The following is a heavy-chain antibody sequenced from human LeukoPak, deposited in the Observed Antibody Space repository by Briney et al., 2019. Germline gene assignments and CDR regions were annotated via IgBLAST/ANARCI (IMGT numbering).Heavy chain of an antibody. D-gene: IGHD3-22*01. V-gene: IGHV3-30-3*01. CDR2: ISYDGSNK. CDR3: ARDRNMYYYDSSGQSNWFDP. J-gene: IGHJ5*02. CDR1: GFTFSSYA. Sequence: GRSLRLSGAASGFTFSSYAMHWVRQAPGKGLEWVAVISYDGSNKYYADSVKGRFTISRDNSKNTLYLQMNSLRAEDTAVYYCARDRNMYYYDSSGQSNWFDPWGQGTLVTVSS.